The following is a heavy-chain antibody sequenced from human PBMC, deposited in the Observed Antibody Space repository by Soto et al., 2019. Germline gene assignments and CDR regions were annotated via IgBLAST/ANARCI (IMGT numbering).Heavy chain of an antibody. D-gene: IGHD2-2*03. J-gene: IGHJ4*02. CDR2: ISYDGSNK. Sequence: QVQLVESGGGVVQPGRSLRLSCAASGFTFSSYGMHWVRQAPGKGLEWVAVISYDGSNKYYADSVKGRFTISRDKSKNTLYLQMNSLRAEDTAVYYCAKDGYCSSTSCYAGIYYFDYCGQRTLVTVSS. CDR3: AKDGYCSSTSCYAGIYYFDY. CDR1: GFTFSSYG. V-gene: IGHV3-30*18.